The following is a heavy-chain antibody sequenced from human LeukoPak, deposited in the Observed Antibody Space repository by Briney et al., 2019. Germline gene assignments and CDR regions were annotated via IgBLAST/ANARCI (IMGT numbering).Heavy chain of an antibody. Sequence: PGGSLRLSCAASGFTFSSYDMQWVRHATGKGLEWVSGIGTDGDTYYSDSVKGRFSISRENVEKSLYLQMNSLRAGDTAVYFCARGGPTGTTFFDYWGQGTLVTVSS. CDR1: GFTFSSYD. CDR3: ARGGPTGTTFFDY. D-gene: IGHD1-1*01. J-gene: IGHJ4*02. CDR2: IGTDGDT. V-gene: IGHV3-13*04.